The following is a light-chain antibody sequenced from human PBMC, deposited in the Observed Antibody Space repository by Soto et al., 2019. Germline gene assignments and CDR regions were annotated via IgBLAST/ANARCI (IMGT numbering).Light chain of an antibody. Sequence: EIVLTQSPAPLSVSPGERAPLSCRASQSIDRYLAWYQQKPGQAPRLLIYGTSTRATGIPARFSGSGSGTEFTLTISSLQSEDFAVYYCQQSNNWPRTFGQGTKVDIK. J-gene: IGKJ1*01. CDR1: QSIDRY. CDR2: GTS. CDR3: QQSNNWPRT. V-gene: IGKV3-15*01.